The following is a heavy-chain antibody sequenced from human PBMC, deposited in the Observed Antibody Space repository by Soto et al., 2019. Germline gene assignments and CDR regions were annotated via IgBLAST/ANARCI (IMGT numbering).Heavy chain of an antibody. D-gene: IGHD4-17*01. CDR1: GFTFSSYG. J-gene: IGHJ5*02. CDR3: AREYGDGDYVFWFDP. CDR2: IWYDGSNK. V-gene: IGHV3-33*01. Sequence: QVQLVESGGGVVQPGRSLRLSCAASGFTFSSYGMHWVRQAPGKGLEWVAVIWYDGSNKYYADSVKGRFTISRDNSKNTLYLQMNSLRAEDTAVYYCAREYGDGDYVFWFDPWGLGTLVTVSS.